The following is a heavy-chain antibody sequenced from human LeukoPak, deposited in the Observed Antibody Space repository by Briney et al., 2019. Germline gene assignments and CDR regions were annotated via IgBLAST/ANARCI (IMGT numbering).Heavy chain of an antibody. J-gene: IGHJ6*02. D-gene: IGHD3-22*01. CDR2: ISAYSGNT. CDR3: AREADSTIHYYDSSGYYGMDV. CDR1: GYTFTSYG. Sequence: ASVKVSCKASGYTFTSYGISWVRQAPGQGLEWMGWISAYSGNTNYAQKLQGRVTMTTDTSTSTAYMELRSLRSDDTAVYYCAREADSTIHYYDSSGYYGMDVWGQGTTVTVSS. V-gene: IGHV1-18*01.